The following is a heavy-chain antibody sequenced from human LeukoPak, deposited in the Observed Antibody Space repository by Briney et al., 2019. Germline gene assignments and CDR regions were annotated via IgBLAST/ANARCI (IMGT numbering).Heavy chain of an antibody. D-gene: IGHD5-24*01. Sequence: SETLSLTCTVSGGSISSSSYYWGWIRQPPGKGLEWIGSIYYSGSTYYNPSLKSRVTISVDTSKNQFSLKLSSVTAADTAVYYCVRVKRRWLLDYWGQGTLVTVSS. CDR2: IYYSGST. CDR3: VRVKRRWLLDY. V-gene: IGHV4-39*07. J-gene: IGHJ4*02. CDR1: GGSISSSSYY.